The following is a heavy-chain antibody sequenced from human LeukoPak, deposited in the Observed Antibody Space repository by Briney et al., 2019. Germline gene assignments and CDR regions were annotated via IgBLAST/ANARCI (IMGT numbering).Heavy chain of an antibody. CDR2: IHYDGSDK. CDR3: AKIVRPWAEDDSAG. CDR1: GYTYYRYG. V-gene: IGHV3-30*02. D-gene: IGHD3-10*02. J-gene: IGHJ4*02. Sequence: GGSQRLSCTASGYTYYRYGKYCLRQAPGKGLEWVAFIHYDGSDKYYADSVKGRFIISRDNSKNTLYLKMNSLRTEDTAIHYCAKIVRPWAEDDSAGGGQGTLVTVSS.